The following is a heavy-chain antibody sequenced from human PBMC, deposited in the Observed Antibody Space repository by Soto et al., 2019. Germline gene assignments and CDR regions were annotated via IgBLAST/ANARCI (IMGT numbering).Heavy chain of an antibody. V-gene: IGHV1-18*01. D-gene: IGHD3-16*01. J-gene: IGHJ6*02. CDR1: GYSFTRYG. CDR2: ISGYNANT. CDR3: ARMGDVPYYYYGLDG. Sequence: QVQLAQSGAEVKKPGASVKVSCKASGYSFTRYGISWVRQAPGQGLEWMGWISGYNANTNYPENLQGRVTMTTDTSTSTAYMEVRNLISDDTAVYYCARMGDVPYYYYGLDGWGQGTTVTVSS.